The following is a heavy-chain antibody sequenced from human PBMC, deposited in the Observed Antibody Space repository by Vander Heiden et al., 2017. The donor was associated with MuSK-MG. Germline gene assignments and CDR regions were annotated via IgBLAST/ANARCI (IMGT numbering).Heavy chain of an antibody. D-gene: IGHD3-22*01. CDR2: IIPILGIA. CDR1: GGTFSSYA. CDR3: ASELSDSSGYGVY. Sequence: QVQLVQSGAEVKKPGSSAKVSCKASGGTFSSYAISWVRQAPGQGLEWMGRIIPILGIANYAQKFQGRVTITADKSTSTAYMELSSLRSEDTAVYYCASELSDSSGYGVYWGQGTLVTVSS. J-gene: IGHJ4*02. V-gene: IGHV1-69*04.